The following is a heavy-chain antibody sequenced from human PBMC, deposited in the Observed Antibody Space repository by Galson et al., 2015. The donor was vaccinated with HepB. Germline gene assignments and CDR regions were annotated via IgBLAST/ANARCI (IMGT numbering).Heavy chain of an antibody. CDR3: VKLGHHYVWGSYRYDAFEI. J-gene: IGHJ3*02. V-gene: IGHV3-23*01. D-gene: IGHD3-16*02. CDR1: GFTFHTYA. Sequence: LRLSCAASGFTFHTYAMSWVRQVPGKGLEWVSVVSDSGYTTYYEDSVKGRFTISRDNSNNTLSLQMDRLRAEDTAKYYCVKLGHHYVWGSYRYDAFEIWGQGTMVTVSS. CDR2: VSDSGYTT.